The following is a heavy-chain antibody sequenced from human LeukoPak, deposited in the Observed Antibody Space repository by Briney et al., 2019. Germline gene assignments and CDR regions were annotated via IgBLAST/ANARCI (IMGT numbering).Heavy chain of an antibody. J-gene: IGHJ4*02. Sequence: GASVKVSCKASGYTFTGYYMHWVRQAPGQGLEWMGWINPNSGGTNYAQKFQGRVTMTRDTSISTAYMELSRLRSDDTAVYYCARGPDYYDSSGADYWGQGTLVTVSS. CDR1: GYTFTGYY. V-gene: IGHV1-2*02. CDR3: ARGPDYYDSSGADY. D-gene: IGHD3-22*01. CDR2: INPNSGGT.